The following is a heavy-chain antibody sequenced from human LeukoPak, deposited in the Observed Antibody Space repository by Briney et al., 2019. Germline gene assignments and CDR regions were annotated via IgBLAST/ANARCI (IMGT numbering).Heavy chain of an antibody. D-gene: IGHD2-21*01. Sequence: ASVKVSCKASGYTFTGYDMHWVRQAPGQGLEWMGWINPNSGSTNYAQKFQGWVTMTTDTSTSTAYMELSSLRSDDTAVYYCAREVVNASPRGDAFDIWGQGTMVTVSS. V-gene: IGHV1-2*04. J-gene: IGHJ3*02. CDR2: INPNSGST. CDR3: AREVVNASPRGDAFDI. CDR1: GYTFTGYD.